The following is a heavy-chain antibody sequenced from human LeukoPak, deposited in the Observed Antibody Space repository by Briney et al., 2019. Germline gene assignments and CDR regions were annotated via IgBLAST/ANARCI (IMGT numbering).Heavy chain of an antibody. V-gene: IGHV3-11*03. CDR3: ARLNGYSSSWYSDY. CDR2: ISSSSSYT. CDR1: GFTFSDYY. J-gene: IGHJ4*02. D-gene: IGHD6-13*01. Sequence: GGSLRLSCAASGFTFSDYYMSWIRQAPGKGLEWVSYISSSSSYTNYADSVKGRFTVSRDNAKNSLYLQMNSLRAEDTAVYYCARLNGYSSSWYSDYWGQGTLVTVSS.